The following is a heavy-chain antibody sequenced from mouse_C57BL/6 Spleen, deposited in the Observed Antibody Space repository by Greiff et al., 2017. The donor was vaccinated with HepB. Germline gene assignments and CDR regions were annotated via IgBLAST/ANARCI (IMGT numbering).Heavy chain of an antibody. V-gene: IGHV5-6*01. J-gene: IGHJ4*01. CDR2: ISSGGSYT. D-gene: IGHD2-5*01. Sequence: EVKLVESGGDLVKPGGSLKLSCAASGFTFSSYGMSWVRQTPDKRLEWVATISSGGSYTYYPDSVKGRFTISRDNAKNTLYLQMSSLKSEDTAMYYCARQGAYYSNRGAMDYWGQGTSVTVSS. CDR1: GFTFSSYG. CDR3: ARQGAYYSNRGAMDY.